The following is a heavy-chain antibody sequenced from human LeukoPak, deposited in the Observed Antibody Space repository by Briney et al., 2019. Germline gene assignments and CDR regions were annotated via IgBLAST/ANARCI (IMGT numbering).Heavy chain of an antibody. J-gene: IGHJ4*02. CDR2: ISYDGSNA. Sequence: GGSLRLSCAASGFTFSSYVMHWVRQAPGKGLEWVVIISYDGSNAYYADSVKGRFTIFRDNSKNTMYLQMNSLRAEDTAVYYCAKGSLGRGPDYWGQGTLVTVSS. CDR1: GFTFSSYV. V-gene: IGHV3-30*04. CDR3: AKGSLGRGPDY. D-gene: IGHD3-10*01.